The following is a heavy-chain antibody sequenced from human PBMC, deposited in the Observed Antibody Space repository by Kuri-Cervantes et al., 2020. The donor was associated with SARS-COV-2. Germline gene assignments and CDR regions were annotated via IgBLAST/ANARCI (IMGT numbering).Heavy chain of an antibody. CDR2: INHSGST. CDR3: ARDTGGTMIYYYYYYGMDV. V-gene: IGHV4-34*01. CDR1: GGSFSGYY. J-gene: IGHJ6*02. Sequence: ESLKISCAVYGGSFSGYYWSWIRQPPGKGLEWIGEINHSGSTNYNPSLKSRVTISVDTSKNQFSLKLSSVTAADTAVYYCARDTGGTMIYYYYYYGMDVWGQGTTVTVSS. D-gene: IGHD2-8*02.